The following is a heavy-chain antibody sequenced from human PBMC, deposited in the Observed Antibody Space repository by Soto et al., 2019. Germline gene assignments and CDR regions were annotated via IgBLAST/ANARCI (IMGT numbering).Heavy chain of an antibody. CDR1: GDSVSSDSAA. CDR2: TYYRSKWYT. Sequence: PTLSPTCAISGDSVSSDSAAWNWIRQPPSRGLEWLGRTYYRSKWYTDYAVSVKSRITINPDTSKNQFSLQLNSVTPEDTAVYYCARTLHEYQLLYGMDVWGQGTTVTVSS. D-gene: IGHD2-2*01. V-gene: IGHV6-1*01. CDR3: ARTLHEYQLLYGMDV. J-gene: IGHJ6*02.